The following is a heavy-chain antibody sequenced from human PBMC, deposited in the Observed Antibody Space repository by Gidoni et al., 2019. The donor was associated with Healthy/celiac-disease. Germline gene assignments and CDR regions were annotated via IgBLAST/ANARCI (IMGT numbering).Heavy chain of an antibody. D-gene: IGHD6-6*01. Sequence: QLQLQESGPGLVKPSATLSLTCTVSGGSISSSSYYWGWIRQPPGKGLEWIGSIYYSGSTYYNPSLKSRVTISVDTSKNQFSLKLSSVTAADTAVYYCARLAYSSSYFDYWGQGTLVTVSS. V-gene: IGHV4-39*01. J-gene: IGHJ4*02. CDR2: IYYSGST. CDR1: GGSISSSSYY. CDR3: ARLAYSSSYFDY.